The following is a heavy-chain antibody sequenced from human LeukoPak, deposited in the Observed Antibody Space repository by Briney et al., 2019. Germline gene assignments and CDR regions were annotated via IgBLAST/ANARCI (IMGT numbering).Heavy chain of an antibody. Sequence: PGGSLRLSCAASGFTFDDYAMHWVRQAPGKGLEGVSGISWNSGSIGYADSVKGRFTISRDNAKNYLYLQMNSLRAEDTALYYCAKDYSSSLAGFDYWGQGTLVTVSS. CDR1: GFTFDDYA. J-gene: IGHJ4*02. CDR3: AKDYSSSLAGFDY. CDR2: ISWNSGSI. V-gene: IGHV3-9*01. D-gene: IGHD6-13*01.